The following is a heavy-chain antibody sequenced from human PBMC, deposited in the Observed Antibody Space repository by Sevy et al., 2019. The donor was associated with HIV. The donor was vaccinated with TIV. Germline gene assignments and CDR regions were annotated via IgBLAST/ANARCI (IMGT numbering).Heavy chain of an antibody. D-gene: IGHD6-13*01. Sequence: GGSLRLSCAASGFTFSNYTMNWVRQAPGKGLEWVSAISGSGGTTYYAYSVKGRFTISRDNSKNTLYLQMSSLRAEDTAVYYCAKASTIAAAGGLFDCWGQGTLVTVSS. J-gene: IGHJ4*02. CDR2: ISGSGGTT. CDR3: AKASTIAAAGGLFDC. V-gene: IGHV3-23*01. CDR1: GFTFSNYT.